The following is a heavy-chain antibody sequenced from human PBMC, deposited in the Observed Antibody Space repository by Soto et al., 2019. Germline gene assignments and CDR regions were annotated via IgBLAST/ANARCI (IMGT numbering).Heavy chain of an antibody. D-gene: IGHD2-2*01. CDR1: GYTFTSYA. V-gene: IGHV1-3*01. CDR2: INAGNGNT. CDR3: GRMGGCSSTSCYSPATYYMDV. J-gene: IGHJ6*03. Sequence: ASVKVSCKASGYTFTSYAMHWVRQAPGQRLEWMGWINAGNGNTKYSQEFQGRVTITRDTSASTAYMELSSLRSEDTAVYYCGRMGGCSSTSCYSPATYYMDVWGKGTTVTVSS.